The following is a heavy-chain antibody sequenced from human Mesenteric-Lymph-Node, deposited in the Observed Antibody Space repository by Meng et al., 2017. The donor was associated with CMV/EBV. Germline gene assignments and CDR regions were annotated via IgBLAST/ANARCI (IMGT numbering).Heavy chain of an antibody. V-gene: IGHV3-30-3*01. J-gene: IGHJ4*02. Sequence: MSWVRQAQGKGLEWLAVISYDGSKEYYADSVKGRFTISRDNSKNTLYLQMTSLRAEDTAVYFCARGARGCSSTSCYRTTSYYFDYWGRGTLVTVSS. CDR3: ARGARGCSSTSCYRTTSYYFDY. CDR2: ISYDGSKE. D-gene: IGHD2-2*01.